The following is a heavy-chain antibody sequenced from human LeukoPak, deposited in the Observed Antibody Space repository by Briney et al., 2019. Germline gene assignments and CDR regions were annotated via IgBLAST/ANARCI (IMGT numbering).Heavy chain of an antibody. CDR1: GGSFSGYY. D-gene: IGHD6-6*01. CDR3: ARGLSSSLGAEYFQH. CDR2: INHSGST. Sequence: PSETLSLTCAVYGGSFSGYYWSWIRQPPGKGLEWIGEINHSGSTNYNPSLKSRVTISVDTSKNQFSLKLSSVTAADTAVYYCARGLSSSLGAEYFQHWGQGTLVTVSS. V-gene: IGHV4-34*01. J-gene: IGHJ1*01.